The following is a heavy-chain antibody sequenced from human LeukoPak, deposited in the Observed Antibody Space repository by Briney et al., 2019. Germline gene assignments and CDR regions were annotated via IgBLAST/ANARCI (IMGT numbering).Heavy chain of an antibody. Sequence: GGSLRLSCAASGFTLSSTHMVWVRQAPGTGLEWVSVTYTGGNSYYAGSVKGRFIISRDISKNTLYLQMNSLRAEDSALYYCARGGRGSAAVVAPRSFDIWGQGTMVTVSS. CDR3: ARGGRGSAAVVAPRSFDI. V-gene: IGHV3-53*01. CDR2: TYTGGNS. D-gene: IGHD3-22*01. CDR1: GFTLSSTH. J-gene: IGHJ3*02.